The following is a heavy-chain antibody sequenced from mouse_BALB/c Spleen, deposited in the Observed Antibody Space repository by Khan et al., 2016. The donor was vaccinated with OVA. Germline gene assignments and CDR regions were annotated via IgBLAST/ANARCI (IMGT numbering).Heavy chain of an antibody. CDR3: ARGNYYGYALNY. D-gene: IGHD1-1*01. J-gene: IGHJ4*01. CDR2: ISYSGST. Sequence: VQLKESGPGLVKPSQSLSLTCTVNGYSITSNYAWNWIRQFPGNKLEWMGYISYSGSTNYNPSLKSRLSITRDTSTNQFFLLLHSVTTEDSATYYCARGNYYGYALNYWGQGTSVTVSS. CDR1: GYSITSNYA. V-gene: IGHV3-2*02.